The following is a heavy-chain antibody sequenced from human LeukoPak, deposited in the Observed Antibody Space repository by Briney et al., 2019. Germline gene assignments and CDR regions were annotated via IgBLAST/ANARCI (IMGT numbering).Heavy chain of an antibody. J-gene: IGHJ6*02. CDR3: AREGGGGSLAYYYYGMDV. CDR1: GYTFTSYY. CDR2: INPSGGST. V-gene: IGHV1-46*01. Sequence: GSVKVSCKASGYTFTSYYMHWVRQAPGQGLEWMGIINPSGGSTSYAQKSQGRVTMTRDTSTSTVYMELSSLRSEDTAVYYCAREGGGGSLAYYYYGMDVWGQGTTVTVSS. D-gene: IGHD1-26*01.